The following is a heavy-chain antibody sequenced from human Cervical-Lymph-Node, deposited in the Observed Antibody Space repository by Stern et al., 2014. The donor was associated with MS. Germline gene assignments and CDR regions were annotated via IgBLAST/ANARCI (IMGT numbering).Heavy chain of an antibody. CDR1: GFTFSPYA. J-gene: IGHJ5*02. V-gene: IGHV1-18*01. CDR3: ARDSQISVAGTRGGFEP. D-gene: IGHD6-19*01. Sequence: QVQLVESGTDVVKPGGSVKVSCKTAGFTFSPYAISWVRQAPGKGLEWMGCISGYNDDTNYVEKFQGRVPMTTATSTSTAYLYLMILRSGVTAVYYCARDSQISVAGTRGGFEPWGQGTLVTVSS. CDR2: ISGYNDDT.